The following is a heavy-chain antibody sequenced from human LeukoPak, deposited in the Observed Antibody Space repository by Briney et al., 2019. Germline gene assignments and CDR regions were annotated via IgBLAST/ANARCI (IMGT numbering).Heavy chain of an antibody. CDR2: ISWNSGSI. CDR3: AKDSPRRVGAITFDY. D-gene: IGHD1-26*01. V-gene: IGHV3-9*01. CDR1: GFTFDDYA. J-gene: IGHJ4*02. Sequence: GRSLRLSCAASGFTFDDYAMHWVRQAPGKGLEWVSGISWNSGSIGYADSVKGRFTISRDNAKNSLYLQMNSLRAEDTALYYCAKDSPRRVGAITFDYWGQGTMVTVSS.